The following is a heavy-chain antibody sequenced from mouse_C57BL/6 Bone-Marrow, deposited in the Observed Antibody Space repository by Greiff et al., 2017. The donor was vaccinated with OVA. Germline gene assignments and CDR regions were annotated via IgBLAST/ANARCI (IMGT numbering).Heavy chain of an antibody. J-gene: IGHJ3*01. CDR1: GFTFSDYG. V-gene: IGHV5-15*01. CDR3: ARGPWFAY. Sequence: EVKLVESGGGLVQPGGSLKLSCAASGFTFSDYGMAWVRQAPGKGPEWVAFISNLAYSIYYADTVTGRFTISRENAKNTLYLEMSSLRSEDTAMYYCARGPWFAYWGQGTLVTVSA. CDR2: ISNLAYSI.